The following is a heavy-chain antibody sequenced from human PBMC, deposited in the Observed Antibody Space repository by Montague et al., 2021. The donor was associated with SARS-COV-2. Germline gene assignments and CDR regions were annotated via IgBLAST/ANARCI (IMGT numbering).Heavy chain of an antibody. Sequence: SETLSLTCTVSGGSISSSSYYWGWIRQPPGKGLEWIGSIYYSGSTYYNPSLKSRVTISVDTFKNQFSLKLSSVTAADTAVYYCARVISRQNNIVVVGLYYFDYWGQGTLVTVSS. CDR1: GGSISSSSYY. V-gene: IGHV4-39*07. D-gene: IGHD2-15*01. J-gene: IGHJ4*02. CDR3: ARVISRQNNIVVVGLYYFDY. CDR2: IYYSGST.